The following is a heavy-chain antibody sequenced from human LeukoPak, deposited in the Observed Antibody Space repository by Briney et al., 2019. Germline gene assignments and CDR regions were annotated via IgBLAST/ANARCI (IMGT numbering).Heavy chain of an antibody. CDR2: IYYSGST. D-gene: IGHD3-10*02. CDR3: ARVFGKYYYGMDV. Sequence: SETLSLTCAVYGGSFSGYYWSWIRQPPGKGLEWIGYIYYSGSTNYNPSLKSRVTISVDTSKNQFSLKLSSVTAADTAVYYCARVFGKYYYGMDVWGQGTTVTVSS. V-gene: IGHV4-59*01. J-gene: IGHJ6*02. CDR1: GGSFSGYY.